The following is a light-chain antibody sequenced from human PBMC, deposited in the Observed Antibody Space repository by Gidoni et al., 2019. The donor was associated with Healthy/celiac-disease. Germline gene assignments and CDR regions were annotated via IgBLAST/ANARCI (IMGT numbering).Light chain of an antibody. Sequence: DIQMTQSPSSLSASVGDRVTITCQASQDISNYLNWYQQKPGKAPKLLIYDASNLETGVPSSFSGSGSGTDFTFTISSLQPEDIATYYCQQYDTLPRQTFGGGTKVEIK. CDR3: QQYDTLPRQT. CDR1: QDISNY. CDR2: DAS. J-gene: IGKJ4*01. V-gene: IGKV1-33*01.